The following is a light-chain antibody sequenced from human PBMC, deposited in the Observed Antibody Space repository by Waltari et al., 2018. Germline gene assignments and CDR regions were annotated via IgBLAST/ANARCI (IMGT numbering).Light chain of an antibody. CDR3: QHNYGTPRT. CDR1: ENVNNY. Sequence: ASVGDRVTITCRASENVNNYLNWYQQKPGKAPKLLIYKASTLQSGVPSRFSGSGSGTGYTFTISSLQSEDVGTYYCQHNYGTPRTFGQGTKVEIK. J-gene: IGKJ1*01. CDR2: KAS. V-gene: IGKV1-39*01.